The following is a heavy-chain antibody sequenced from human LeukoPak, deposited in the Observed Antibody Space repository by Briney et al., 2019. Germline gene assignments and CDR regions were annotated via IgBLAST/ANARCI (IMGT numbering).Heavy chain of an antibody. Sequence: GGSLRLSCAASGFTFRSYWMTWVRQTPGKGLEWVANIKQDGSEKKYVDSVKGRFTISRDNAKNSLYLQMNSLRAEDTAVYYCARVAAMVGLDYWGQGTLVTVSS. V-gene: IGHV3-7*01. CDR1: GFTFRSYW. CDR3: ARVAAMVGLDY. J-gene: IGHJ4*02. D-gene: IGHD5-18*01. CDR2: IKQDGSEK.